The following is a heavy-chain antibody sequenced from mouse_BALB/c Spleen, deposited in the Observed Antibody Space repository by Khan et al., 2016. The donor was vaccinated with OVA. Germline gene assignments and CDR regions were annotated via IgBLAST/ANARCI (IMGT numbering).Heavy chain of an antibody. CDR2: INTYTGEP. CDR3: ARPPYYSYTLDY. CDR1: GYTFTNYG. Sequence: QIQLVQSGPELKKPGETVKISCKASGYTFTNYGMNWVKQSPGKALKWMGWINTYTGEPTYADDFKGRFAFSLETSASSAYLQINNLKNEDTDKYCDARPPYYSYTLDYWGQGTSVTVSS. J-gene: IGHJ4*01. V-gene: IGHV9-3-1*01. D-gene: IGHD2-10*01.